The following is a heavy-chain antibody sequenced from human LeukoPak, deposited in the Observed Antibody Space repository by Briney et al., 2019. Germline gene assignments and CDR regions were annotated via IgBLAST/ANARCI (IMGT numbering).Heavy chain of an antibody. Sequence: PGRSPRLSCAASGFTFSSYAMHWVRQAPGKGLEWVAVISYDGSNKYYADSVKGRFTISRDNSKNTLYLQMNSLRAEDTAVYYCARGSAAAGNWGQGTLVTVSS. D-gene: IGHD6-13*01. J-gene: IGHJ4*02. V-gene: IGHV3-30*04. CDR2: ISYDGSNK. CDR1: GFTFSSYA. CDR3: ARGSAAAGN.